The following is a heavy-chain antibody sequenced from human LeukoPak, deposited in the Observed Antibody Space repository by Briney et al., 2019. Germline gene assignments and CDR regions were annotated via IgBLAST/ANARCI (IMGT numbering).Heavy chain of an antibody. Sequence: SETLSLTCTVSGGSISSSSYYWGWIRQPPGKGLEWIGSIYYSGSTYYNPSLKSRVTISVDTSKNQFSLKLSSVTAADTALYSCARHYLGGNYPDYFNHWGQGTLVTVSS. V-gene: IGHV4-39*01. D-gene: IGHD1-26*01. CDR1: GGSISSSSYY. CDR2: IYYSGST. CDR3: ARHYLGGNYPDYFNH. J-gene: IGHJ4*02.